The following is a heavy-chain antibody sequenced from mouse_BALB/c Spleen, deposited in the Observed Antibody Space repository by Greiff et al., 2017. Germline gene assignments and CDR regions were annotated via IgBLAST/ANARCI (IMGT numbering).Heavy chain of an antibody. J-gene: IGHJ4*01. CDR3: ARSRDYGYDDAMDY. V-gene: IGHV14-3*02. D-gene: IGHD2-2*01. CDR2: IDPANGNT. Sequence: VQLQQSGAELVKPGASVKLSCTASGFNIKDTYMHWVKQRPEQGLEWIGRIDPANGNTKYDPKFQGKATITADTSSNTAYLQLSSLTSEDTAVYYCARSRDYGYDDAMDYWGQGTSVTVSS. CDR1: GFNIKDTY.